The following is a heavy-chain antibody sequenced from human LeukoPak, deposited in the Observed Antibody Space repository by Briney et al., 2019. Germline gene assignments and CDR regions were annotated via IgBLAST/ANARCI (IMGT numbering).Heavy chain of an antibody. J-gene: IGHJ2*01. V-gene: IGHV1-18*01. CDR1: GYIFSTSV. Sequence: ASVKVSCKTSGYIFSTSVMSWVRQAPGQGLEWMGWISAYNGHTSFAQKFQGRITMTTDTPTSTASMELRSLTSDDTALYYCVRNGGPGPWGHWYFDFWGRGTLVTVSS. D-gene: IGHD2-15*01. CDR3: VRNGGPGPWGHWYFDF. CDR2: ISAYNGHT.